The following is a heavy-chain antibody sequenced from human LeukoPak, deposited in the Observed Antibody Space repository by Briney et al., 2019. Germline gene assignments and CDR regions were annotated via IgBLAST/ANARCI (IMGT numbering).Heavy chain of an antibody. CDR1: GGSISSSSYY. J-gene: IGHJ4*02. CDR2: IYYSGST. D-gene: IGHD6-13*01. V-gene: IGHV4-39*01. CDR3: ASPRRGSSWYRNNPYYFDY. Sequence: TSETLSLTCTVSGGSISSSSYYWGWIRQPPGKGLEWIGSIYYSGSTYYNPSLKSRVTISVDTSKNQFSLKLSSVTAADTAVYYCASPRRGSSWYRNNPYYFDYWGQGTLVTVSS.